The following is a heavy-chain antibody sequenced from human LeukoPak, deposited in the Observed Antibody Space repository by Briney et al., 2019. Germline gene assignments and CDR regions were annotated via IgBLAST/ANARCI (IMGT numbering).Heavy chain of an antibody. D-gene: IGHD6-13*01. CDR3: AKAFRAATSSSVYSAFDM. Sequence: GGSLRLSCAASGFTFSNFAMTWVRQAAGKGLEWISSIIVNDDGTYYANSAKGRFTISRDNSKNMLYLQMASLRADDTATYFCAKAFRAATSSSVYSAFDMWGQGTMVTVSS. CDR1: GFTFSNFA. J-gene: IGHJ3*02. CDR2: IIVNDDGT. V-gene: IGHV3-23*01.